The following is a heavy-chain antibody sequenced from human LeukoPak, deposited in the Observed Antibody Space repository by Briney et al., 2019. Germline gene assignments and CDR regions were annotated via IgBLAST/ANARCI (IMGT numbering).Heavy chain of an antibody. CDR1: GFTFSSYW. D-gene: IGHD5-24*01. CDR3: ARGSRWLQLALFDY. Sequence: GSLRLSCAASGFTFSSYWMSWVRQAPGKGLEWVANIKQDGSEKYYVDSVKGRFTISRDNAKNSLYLQMNSLRAEDTAVYYCARGSRWLQLALFDYWGQGTLVTVSS. J-gene: IGHJ4*02. CDR2: IKQDGSEK. V-gene: IGHV3-7*01.